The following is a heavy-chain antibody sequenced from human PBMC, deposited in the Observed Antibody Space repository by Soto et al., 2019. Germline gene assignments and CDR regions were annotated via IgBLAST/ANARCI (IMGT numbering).Heavy chain of an antibody. CDR3: ARVQLEGYYYYMDV. V-gene: IGHV3-21*01. CDR1: GFTFSSYS. J-gene: IGHJ6*03. CDR2: MSSSSSYI. D-gene: IGHD6-6*01. Sequence: GGSLRLSCAASGFTFSSYSMNWVRQTPGKGLEWVSSMSSSSSYIYYADSVKGRCTIYRDNAKNSLYLQMNSLRAEDTAVYYCARVQLEGYYYYMDVWGKGTTVTVSS.